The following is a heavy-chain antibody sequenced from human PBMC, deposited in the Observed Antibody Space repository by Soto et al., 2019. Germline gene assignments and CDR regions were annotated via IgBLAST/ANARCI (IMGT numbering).Heavy chain of an antibody. Sequence: QVQLVQSGAEVKKPGSSVKVSCKASGGTFSSYAISWVRQAPGQGLEWMGGIIPIFGTANYAQKLQGRVTITADKSTSTAYMELSSLRSEDTAVYYCASLPGIAAAGISVTLDYWGQGTLVTVSS. D-gene: IGHD6-13*01. CDR2: IIPIFGTA. V-gene: IGHV1-69*06. CDR3: ASLPGIAAAGISVTLDY. CDR1: GGTFSSYA. J-gene: IGHJ4*02.